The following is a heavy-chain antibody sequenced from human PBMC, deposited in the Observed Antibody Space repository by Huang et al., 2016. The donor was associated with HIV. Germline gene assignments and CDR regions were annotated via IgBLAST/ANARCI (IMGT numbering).Heavy chain of an antibody. J-gene: IGHJ4*02. V-gene: IGHV3-30*02. CDR2: VRSDSSDI. CDR1: GFDFRTYG. D-gene: IGHD6-13*01. Sequence: QVVLLQSGGGVVQPGGSLTLSCLASGFDFRTYGMHWVRQAPGKGLEWVACVRSDSSDIHYADSVKGRFTISRDNSKNTLYLQMNSLRIEDAAVYYCTKGEFSVSWYLDHWGQGTLVTVSS. CDR3: TKGEFSVSWYLDH.